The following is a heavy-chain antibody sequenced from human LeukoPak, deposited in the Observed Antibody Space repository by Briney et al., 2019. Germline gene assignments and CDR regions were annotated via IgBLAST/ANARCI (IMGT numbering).Heavy chain of an antibody. V-gene: IGHV4-59*01. CDR3: ASSNPLYVSSSWTFDY. Sequence: PSETLSLTCTVSGGSISSYYWSWIRQPPGKGLEWIGYIYYSGSTNYNPSLKSRVTISVDTSKNQFSLKLSSVTAADTAVYYCASSNPLYVSSSWTFDYWGQGTLVTVSS. J-gene: IGHJ4*02. CDR1: GGSISSYY. CDR2: IYYSGST. D-gene: IGHD6-13*01.